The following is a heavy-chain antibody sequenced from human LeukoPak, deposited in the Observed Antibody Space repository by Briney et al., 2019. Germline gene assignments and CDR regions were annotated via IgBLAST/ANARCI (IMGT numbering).Heavy chain of an antibody. CDR1: GGSISSSSYY. J-gene: IGHJ4*02. CDR3: ASWGSSFSGGRTDY. CDR2: IYYSGST. D-gene: IGHD2-15*01. Sequence: PSETLSLTCTVSGGSISSSSYYWGWIRQPPGKGLEWIGSIYYSGSTYYNPSLKSRVTISVDTSKNQFSLKLSSVTAADTAVYYCASWGSSFSGGRTDYWGQGTLVTVSS. V-gene: IGHV4-39*07.